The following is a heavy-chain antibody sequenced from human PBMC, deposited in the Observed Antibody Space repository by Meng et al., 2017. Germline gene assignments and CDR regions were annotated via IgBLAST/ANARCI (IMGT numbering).Heavy chain of an antibody. CDR1: GSTFSSYT. Sequence: QGQLVQSGAVVKKAGSVVKVSRMAAGSTFSSYTISWVQQAPGQGLEWMGGIIPIFGTANYAKKFQGRVTIAADESTSTAYMELSSLRSEDTAVYYCASPKIGRRGSLDYWGQGTLVTVSS. D-gene: IGHD3-16*01. J-gene: IGHJ4*02. CDR3: ASPKIGRRGSLDY. V-gene: IGHV1-69*01. CDR2: IIPIFGTA.